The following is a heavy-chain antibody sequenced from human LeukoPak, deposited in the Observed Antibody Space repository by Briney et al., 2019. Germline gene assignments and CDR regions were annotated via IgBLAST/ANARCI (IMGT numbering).Heavy chain of an antibody. D-gene: IGHD3-3*01. J-gene: IGHJ6*03. CDR3: ARAPILRFLETSTHYYYYMDV. CDR1: GGSFKNYA. Sequence: GASVKVSCKASGGSFKNYAISWVRQAPGQGPEWMGRITQFLDTPKYGQKFQGRVTISADKSTSTAYMELNRLRPEDTAVYYCARAPILRFLETSTHYYYYMDVWGKGTTVTVSS. V-gene: IGHV1-69*04. CDR2: ITQFLDTP.